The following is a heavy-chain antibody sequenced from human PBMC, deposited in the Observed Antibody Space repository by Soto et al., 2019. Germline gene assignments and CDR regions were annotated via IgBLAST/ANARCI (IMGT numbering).Heavy chain of an antibody. CDR1: GFTFSSFE. D-gene: IGHD1-1*01. CDR3: ARVGNPLDY. V-gene: IGHV3-48*03. J-gene: IGHJ4*02. CDR2: SSSWDSII. Sequence: PGESLKISCAASGFTFSSFEMNWVRQAPGKGLEWVSYSSSWDSIIYYADSVKGRFTISRDNAKNSLYLQMNSLRAEDTAVYYCARVGNPLDYWGQGTLVTVSS.